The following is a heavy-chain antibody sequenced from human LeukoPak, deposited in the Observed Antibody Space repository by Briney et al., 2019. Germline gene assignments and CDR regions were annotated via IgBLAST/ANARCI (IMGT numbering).Heavy chain of an antibody. Sequence: SETLSLTCAVSGGSISSSNWWSWVRQPPGKGLEWIGEIYHSGSTNYNPSLKSRVTISVDKSKNQFSLKLSSVTAADTAVYYCARDPRSSSWPDLGGYWGQGTLVTVSS. CDR3: ARDPRSSSWPDLGGY. CDR1: GGSISSSNW. CDR2: IYHSGST. V-gene: IGHV4-4*02. D-gene: IGHD6-13*01. J-gene: IGHJ4*02.